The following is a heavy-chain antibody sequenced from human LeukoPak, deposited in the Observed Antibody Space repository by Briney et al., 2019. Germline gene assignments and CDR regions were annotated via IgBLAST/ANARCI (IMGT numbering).Heavy chain of an antibody. CDR2: IYYSGST. Sequence: PSETLSLTCTVSGGSISSGSYYWGWIRQPPGKGLEWIGSIYYSGSTYYNPSLKSRVTISVDTSKNQFSPKLSSVTAADTAVYYCARRLVGATTIRDYWGQGTLVTVSS. CDR3: ARRLVGATTIRDY. V-gene: IGHV4-39*01. D-gene: IGHD1-26*01. CDR1: GGSISSGSYY. J-gene: IGHJ4*02.